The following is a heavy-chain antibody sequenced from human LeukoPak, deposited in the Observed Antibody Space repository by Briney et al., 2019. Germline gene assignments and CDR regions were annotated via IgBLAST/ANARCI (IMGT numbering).Heavy chain of an antibody. CDR1: GFKFSSYS. J-gene: IGHJ5*02. CDR3: ARDRVVVVPAATTNWFDP. CDR2: VSSSSSTI. Sequence: GGSLRLSCAASGFKFSSYSMNWVRQVPGKGLEWVSSVSSSSSTIYYADSVKGRFTISGDNAKNSLYLQMNSLRDEDTAVYYCARDRVVVVPAATTNWFDPWGQGTLVTVSS. V-gene: IGHV3-48*02. D-gene: IGHD2-2*01.